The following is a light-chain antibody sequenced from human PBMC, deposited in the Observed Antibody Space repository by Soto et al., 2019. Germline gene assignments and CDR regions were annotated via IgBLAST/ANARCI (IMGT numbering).Light chain of an antibody. CDR3: QQSYSPPPIT. V-gene: IGKV1-39*01. CDR1: QSISSY. Sequence: IQMTQSPSSLSASEGDRVTITCRASQSISSYLNWYQQKPGKAAKLLIYAASSLQSGVPSRFSGSGSGTDFTLTISSLQPEDFATYYCQQSYSPPPITFGQGTRLEIK. J-gene: IGKJ5*01. CDR2: AAS.